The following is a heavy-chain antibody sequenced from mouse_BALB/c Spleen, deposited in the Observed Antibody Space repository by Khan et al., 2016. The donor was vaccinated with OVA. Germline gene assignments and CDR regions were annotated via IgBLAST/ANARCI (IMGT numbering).Heavy chain of an antibody. CDR3: ARTARIKY. V-gene: IGHV3-2*02. J-gene: IGHJ2*01. D-gene: IGHD1-2*01. Sequence: EVQLQESGPGLVKPSQSLSLTCTVTGYSITSGYGWNWIRQFPGNKLEWMGYISYSGSTNYNPSLKNRISITRDSSKNQFFLQLNSVTTEDTATFYCARTARIKYWGQGTTLTVSS. CDR2: ISYSGST. CDR1: GYSITSGYG.